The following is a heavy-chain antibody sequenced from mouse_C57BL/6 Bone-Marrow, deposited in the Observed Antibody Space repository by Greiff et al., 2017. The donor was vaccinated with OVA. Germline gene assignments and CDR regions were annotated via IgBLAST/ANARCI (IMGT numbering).Heavy chain of an antibody. CDR1: GYTFTDYY. Sequence: LVKPGASVKISCKASGYTFTDYYMNWVKQSHGKSLEWIGDINPNNGGTSYNQKFKGKATLTVDKSSSTAYMELRSLTSEDSAVYYCARALLTSFAYWGQGTLVTVSA. CDR3: ARALLTSFAY. CDR2: INPNNGGT. V-gene: IGHV1-26*01. J-gene: IGHJ3*01. D-gene: IGHD1-3*01.